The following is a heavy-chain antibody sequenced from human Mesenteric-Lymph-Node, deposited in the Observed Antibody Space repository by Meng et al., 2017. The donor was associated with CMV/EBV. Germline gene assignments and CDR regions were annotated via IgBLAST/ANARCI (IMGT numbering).Heavy chain of an antibody. D-gene: IGHD5-18*01. CDR3: AHRLDGYHFDY. Sequence: CTFSGFSLSTSGVGVGWIRQPPGKALEWLALTYWDDDKRYSPSLKSRLTITKDTSKNQVVLTMTNMDPVDTATYYCAHRLDGYHFDYWGQGTLVTVSS. J-gene: IGHJ4*02. CDR2: TYWDDDK. CDR1: GFSLSTSGVG. V-gene: IGHV2-5*02.